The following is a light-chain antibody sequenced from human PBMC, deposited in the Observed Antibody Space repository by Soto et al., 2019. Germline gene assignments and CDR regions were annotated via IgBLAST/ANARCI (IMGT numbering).Light chain of an antibody. J-gene: IGKJ4*01. CDR1: QRVIASY. CDR3: QQFDSSLT. Sequence: EIVLTQSPGTLSLSPGERATLSCRASQRVIASYLAWYQQKPGQAPRLLLYGASNRATGIPDRFSGTGSGTDFTLTISRLEPEDFAMYFCQQFDSSLTFGGGTKVDI. V-gene: IGKV3-20*01. CDR2: GAS.